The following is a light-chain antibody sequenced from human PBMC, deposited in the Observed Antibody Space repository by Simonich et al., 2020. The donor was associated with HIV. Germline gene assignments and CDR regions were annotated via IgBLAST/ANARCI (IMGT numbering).Light chain of an antibody. CDR2: EDS. CDR3: YSTDSSGNPLYV. V-gene: IGLV3-10*01. CDR1: ALPEKL. Sequence: SYELTQPPSVSVSPVQTATITCSGEALPEKLAFRDQQKSGQAPVLVIYEDSNRPSGIPERFSGSSSGTMATLTISGAQVEDEADYYCYSTDSSGNPLYVFGTGTKVTVL. J-gene: IGLJ1*01.